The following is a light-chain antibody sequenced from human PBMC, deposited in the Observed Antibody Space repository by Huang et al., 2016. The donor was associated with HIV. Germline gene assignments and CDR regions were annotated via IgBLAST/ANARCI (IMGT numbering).Light chain of an antibody. CDR2: KVS. J-gene: IGKJ2*01. Sequence: DVVMTQSPLSLPVTLGQPASSSSRSSQSLVHSNGNTHLNWFQQRPGQSPRRLIDKVSNRDGGVPDRCGGGGSGTDCTLKISRVEAEDVGVYYCMQGTHWPLFGQGTKLEIK. V-gene: IGKV2-30*02. CDR1: QSLVHSNGNTH. CDR3: MQGTHWPL.